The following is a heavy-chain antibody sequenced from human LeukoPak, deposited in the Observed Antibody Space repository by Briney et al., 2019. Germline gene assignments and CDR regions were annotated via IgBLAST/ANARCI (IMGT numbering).Heavy chain of an antibody. J-gene: IGHJ4*02. CDR2: IIPIFGTA. Sequence: SVKVSCKASGGTFSSYAISWVRQAPGQGLEWMGGIIPIFGTANYAQKFQGRVTITADESTSTAYMELLSLRSDDTAVYYCARDRRITMVRGVSPVFGYWGQGTLVTVSS. CDR3: ARDRRITMVRGVSPVFGY. D-gene: IGHD3-10*01. CDR1: GGTFSSYA. V-gene: IGHV1-69*13.